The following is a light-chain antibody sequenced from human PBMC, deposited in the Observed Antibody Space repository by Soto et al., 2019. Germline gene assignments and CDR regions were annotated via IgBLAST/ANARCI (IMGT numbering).Light chain of an antibody. CDR2: DAS. J-gene: IGKJ5*01. CDR1: QSVRSW. Sequence: DIPMTQSPSTLAASVGDRVTLTCRASQSVRSWLDWYQQKPGKAPKILIYDASSRDTGIPSRFSGSGSGTEFTLTISSLQPEDFATYYCQQYYRYSITFGQGTRLEIK. V-gene: IGKV1-5*01. CDR3: QQYYRYSIT.